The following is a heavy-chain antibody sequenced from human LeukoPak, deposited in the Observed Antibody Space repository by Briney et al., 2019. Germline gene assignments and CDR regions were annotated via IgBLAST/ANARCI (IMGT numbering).Heavy chain of an antibody. CDR1: GFTVSSNY. J-gene: IGHJ4*02. CDR2: IYSGGST. D-gene: IGHD4-17*01. CDR3: ASESTYGEFDY. V-gene: IGHV3-53*01. Sequence: PGGSLRLSCAASGFTVSSNYMSWVRQAPGEGLEWVSVIYSGGSTYYADSVKGRFTISRDNSKNTLYLQMNSLRAEDTAVYYCASESTYGEFDYWGQGTLVTVSS.